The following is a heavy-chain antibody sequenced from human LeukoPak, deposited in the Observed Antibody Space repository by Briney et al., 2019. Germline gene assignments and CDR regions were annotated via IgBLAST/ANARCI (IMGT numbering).Heavy chain of an antibody. V-gene: IGHV1-46*01. CDR3: ARVFSAARPFDY. Sequence: ASVKVSCKASGYTFTSYYIHWVRQAPGQGLEWMGIINPSGGSTSYAQKFQGRVTMTRDTSTSTVYMELSSLRSEDTAVYYCARVFSAARPFDYWGQGILVTVSS. J-gene: IGHJ4*02. CDR1: GYTFTSYY. D-gene: IGHD6-6*01. CDR2: INPSGGST.